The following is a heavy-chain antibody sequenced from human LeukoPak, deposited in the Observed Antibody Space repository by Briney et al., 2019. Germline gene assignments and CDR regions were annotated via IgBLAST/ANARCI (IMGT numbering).Heavy chain of an antibody. CDR1: GGSISSYY. J-gene: IGHJ5*02. CDR2: IYYSGST. CDR3: ARERSDRFDP. Sequence: PSETLSLTCTVSGGSISSYYWSWIRQPPGKGLEWIGYIYYSGSTNYNPSLKSRVTISVDTSKNQFSLKLSSVTAADTAVYYCARERSDRFDPWGQGTLVTVSS. V-gene: IGHV4-59*01.